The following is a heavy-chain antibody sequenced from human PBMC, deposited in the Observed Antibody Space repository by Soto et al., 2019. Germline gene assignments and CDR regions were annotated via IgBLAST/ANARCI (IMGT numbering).Heavy chain of an antibody. V-gene: IGHV1-18*01. Sequence: ASVKVSFKASGYTFTSYGISWVRQAPGQGLEWMGWISAYNGNTNYAQKLQGRVTMTTDTSTSTAYMELRSLRSDDTAVYYCARGGGPLWFGELLPSGIWGQGTMVTVSS. D-gene: IGHD3-10*01. CDR1: GYTFTSYG. J-gene: IGHJ3*02. CDR3: ARGGGPLWFGELLPSGI. CDR2: ISAYNGNT.